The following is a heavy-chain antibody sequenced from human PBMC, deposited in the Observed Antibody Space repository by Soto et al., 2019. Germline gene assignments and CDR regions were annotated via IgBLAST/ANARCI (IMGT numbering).Heavy chain of an antibody. CDR3: ARARCLIGGVRSNLYYCDD. J-gene: IGHJ4*02. CDR2: ILSMRGTA. Sequence: QVQLVQSGAEVKTPGSSVRVSCKASGGTFRTDVFSWVRQAPGQGLEWMGGILSMRGTANYAQKFQGRVTITADDSTSTAYMELSSLRFEATAVYYCARARCLIGGVRSNLYYCDDWGQGLLVSVSS. D-gene: IGHD2-8*02. CDR1: GGTFRTDV. V-gene: IGHV1-69*01.